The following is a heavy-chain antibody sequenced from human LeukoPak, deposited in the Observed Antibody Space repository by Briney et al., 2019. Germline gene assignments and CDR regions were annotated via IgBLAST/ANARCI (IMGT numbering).Heavy chain of an antibody. CDR2: ISGSGGST. J-gene: IGHJ4*02. Sequence: HPGGSLRLSCAASGFTFSSYATSWVRQAPGKGLEWVSAISGSGGSTYYADSVKGRFTISRDNSKNTLYLQMNSLRAEDTAVYYCAKNTAMVRDNFDYWGQGTLVTVSS. D-gene: IGHD5-18*01. CDR3: AKNTAMVRDNFDY. V-gene: IGHV3-23*01. CDR1: GFTFSSYA.